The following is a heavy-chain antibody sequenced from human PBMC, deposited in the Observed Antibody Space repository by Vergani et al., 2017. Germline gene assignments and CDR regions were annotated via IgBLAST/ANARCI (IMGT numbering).Heavy chain of an antibody. CDR1: GGSISSYY. CDR3: ARGDYGGNSDFFDY. D-gene: IGHD4-23*01. Sequence: QVQLQESGPGLVKPSETLSLTCTVSGGSISSYYWSWIRQPAGKGLEWIGRIYTSGSTNYNPSLKSRVTISVDTSKNQFSLKLSSVTAADTAVYYCARGDYGGNSDFFDYWGQGTLVTVSS. V-gene: IGHV4-4*07. CDR2: IYTSGST. J-gene: IGHJ4*02.